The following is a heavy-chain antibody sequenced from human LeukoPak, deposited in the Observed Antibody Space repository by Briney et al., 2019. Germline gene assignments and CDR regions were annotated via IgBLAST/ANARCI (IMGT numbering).Heavy chain of an antibody. Sequence: ASVKVSCKASGYTFTSYYMHWVRQAPGQGLEWMGIINPSGGSTTYAQKFQDRLTMTRDTSTSTVYMELSSLRSEDTAVYYCARPQGAYCGGDCYLDYWGQGTLVTVSS. V-gene: IGHV1-46*01. CDR2: INPSGGST. CDR1: GYTFTSYY. J-gene: IGHJ4*02. CDR3: ARPQGAYCGGDCYLDY. D-gene: IGHD2-21*02.